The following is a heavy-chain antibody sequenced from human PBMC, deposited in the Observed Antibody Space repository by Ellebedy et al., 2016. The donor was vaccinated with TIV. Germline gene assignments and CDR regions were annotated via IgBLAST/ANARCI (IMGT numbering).Heavy chain of an antibody. D-gene: IGHD2-8*01. J-gene: IGHJ3*02. CDR2: ISGSGGST. CDR1: GFTFSSYV. V-gene: IGHV3-23*01. Sequence: GGSLRLXXAASGFTFSSYVMSWVRQAPGKGLAWVSTISGSGGSTYYADSVKGRFTISRDNSKNTLYLQMNSLRAEDTAVYYCAKDRYCTNGVCYKGDAFDIWGQGTMVTVSS. CDR3: AKDRYCTNGVCYKGDAFDI.